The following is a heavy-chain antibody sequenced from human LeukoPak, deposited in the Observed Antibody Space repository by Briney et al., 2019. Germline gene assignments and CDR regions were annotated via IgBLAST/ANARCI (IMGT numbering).Heavy chain of an antibody. Sequence: ASVKVSCKASGYTFTSYYMHWVRQAPGQGLEWMGIINPSGGSTSYAQKFQGRVTKTRDTSTSTVYMELSSLRSEDTAVYYCARDKRGCSSTSCYTSFYYYYGMDVWGKGTTVTVSS. D-gene: IGHD2-2*02. CDR1: GYTFTSYY. CDR3: ARDKRGCSSTSCYTSFYYYYGMDV. J-gene: IGHJ6*04. CDR2: INPSGGST. V-gene: IGHV1-46*01.